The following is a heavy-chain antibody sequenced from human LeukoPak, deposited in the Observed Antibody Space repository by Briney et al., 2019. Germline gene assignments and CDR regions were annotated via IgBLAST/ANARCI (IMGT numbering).Heavy chain of an antibody. D-gene: IGHD3-10*01. CDR2: INWNGGST. Sequence: GGSLRLSCAASGFTFDDYGMSWVRQAPGKGLEWVSGINWNGGSTGYADSVKGRFTISRDNAKNSLYLQMNSLRAEDTAVYYCARDSTTMVRGVIITGYYMDVWGKGTTVTISS. V-gene: IGHV3-20*04. CDR1: GFTFDDYG. J-gene: IGHJ6*03. CDR3: ARDSTTMVRGVIITGYYMDV.